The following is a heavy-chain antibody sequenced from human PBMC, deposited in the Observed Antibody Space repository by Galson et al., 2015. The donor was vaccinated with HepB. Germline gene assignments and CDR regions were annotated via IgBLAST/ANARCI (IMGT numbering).Heavy chain of an antibody. V-gene: IGHV3-23*01. CDR1: GFTFSSYA. D-gene: IGHD5-24*01. Sequence: SLRLSCAASGFTFSSYAMSWVRQAPGKGLEWVAGISGGGSGTCYADSVKGRFTISRDNSKNTLFLQMNSLRAEDTAVYYCAKEARYKPIEYWGQGTLVTVSS. J-gene: IGHJ4*02. CDR2: ISGGGSGT. CDR3: AKEARYKPIEY.